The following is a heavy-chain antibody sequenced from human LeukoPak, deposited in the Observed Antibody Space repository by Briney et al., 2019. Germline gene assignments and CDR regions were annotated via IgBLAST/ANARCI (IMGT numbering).Heavy chain of an antibody. D-gene: IGHD4-23*01. CDR3: ARQEMTTVVTGRWGFDY. CDR1: GGFISSYY. CDR2: IYYRGST. J-gene: IGHJ4*02. V-gene: IGHV4-59*08. Sequence: PSETLSLTCTVSGGFISSYYCSWIRQPPGKGLEWIGYIYYRGSTNYNPSLKSRVTLSIDTSKNQFSLKLSSVTAADTAVYYCARQEMTTVVTGRWGFDYWGQGTLVTVSS.